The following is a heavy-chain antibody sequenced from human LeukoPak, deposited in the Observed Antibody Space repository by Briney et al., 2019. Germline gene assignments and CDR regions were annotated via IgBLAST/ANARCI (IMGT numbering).Heavy chain of an antibody. CDR1: GGAISSYH. Sequence: PSETLSLTCAVSGGAISSYHWSWIRQPAGKGLEWIGSIYSSGSTSYNPSLKSRATMSVDTSKKQFSLKMRSVTAADTAVYYCARGDGSGEDWFDPWGQGTLVTVSS. CDR3: ARGDGSGEDWFDP. CDR2: IYSSGST. D-gene: IGHD3-10*01. J-gene: IGHJ5*02. V-gene: IGHV4-4*07.